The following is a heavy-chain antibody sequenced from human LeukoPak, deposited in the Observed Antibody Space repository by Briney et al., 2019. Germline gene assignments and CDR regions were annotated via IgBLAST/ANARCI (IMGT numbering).Heavy chain of an antibody. Sequence: SQTLSLTCTVSGGSISSRRYYWGWIRQPPGQGLEWIGSIYNSGIMYYDRSLKSRVTISVDTSKNQFSLNLISVTAADTAVYYCARHVGRAGDEPYFDYWGQGALVTVSS. CDR3: ARHVGRAGDEPYFDY. CDR1: GGSISSRRYY. CDR2: IYNSGIM. D-gene: IGHD4-17*01. J-gene: IGHJ4*02. V-gene: IGHV4-39*01.